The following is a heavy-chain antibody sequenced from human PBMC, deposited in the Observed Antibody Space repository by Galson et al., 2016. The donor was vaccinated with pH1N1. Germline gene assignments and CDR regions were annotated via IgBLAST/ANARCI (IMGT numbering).Heavy chain of an antibody. CDR3: ARDLYDILTGFYNNNGYFDY. V-gene: IGHV3-21*01. CDR1: GFTFNTYS. CDR2: ISSSSSYI. D-gene: IGHD3-9*01. Sequence: SLRLSCAASGFTFNTYSMNWVRQAPGKGLEWVSSISSSSSYIYYADSVKGRFTISRDNAKNSLYLQMNSLRAEDTAVYYRARDLYDILTGFYNNNGYFDYWGQGTLVTVSS. J-gene: IGHJ4*02.